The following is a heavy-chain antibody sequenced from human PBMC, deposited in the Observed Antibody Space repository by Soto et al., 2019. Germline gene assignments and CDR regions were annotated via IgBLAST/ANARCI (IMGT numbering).Heavy chain of an antibody. Sequence: QVQLVQSGAEVKKPGSSVKVSCKASGGTFSSYAISWVRQAPGQGLEWMGGIIPIFGAANYAQKFQGRVTITADESTSTAYMELSSLRSEDTAVYYCASTVIGGGGWNWFDPWGQGTLVTVSS. J-gene: IGHJ5*02. CDR3: ASTVIGGGGWNWFDP. V-gene: IGHV1-69*01. CDR2: IIPIFGAA. D-gene: IGHD3-22*01. CDR1: GGTFSSYA.